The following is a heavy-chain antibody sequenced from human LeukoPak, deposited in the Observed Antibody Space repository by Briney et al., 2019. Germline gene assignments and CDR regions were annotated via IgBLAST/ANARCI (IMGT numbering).Heavy chain of an antibody. J-gene: IGHJ4*02. CDR3: AKDMEAYYYGSGSYYIWAFDY. CDR2: ISGSGGST. D-gene: IGHD3-10*01. Sequence: GGSLRLSCAASGFTFSSYAMSWVRQAPGKGLEWVSAISGSGGSTYYADSVKGRFTISRDNSKNTLYLQMNSLRAEDTAVYYCAKDMEAYYYGSGSYYIWAFDYWGQGTLVTVSS. V-gene: IGHV3-23*01. CDR1: GFTFSSYA.